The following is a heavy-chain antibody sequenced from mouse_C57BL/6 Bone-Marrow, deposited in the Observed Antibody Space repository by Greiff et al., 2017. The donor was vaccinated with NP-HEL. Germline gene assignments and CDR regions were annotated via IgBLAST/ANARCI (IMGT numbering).Heavy chain of an antibody. V-gene: IGHV1-81*01. CDR3: ARKPPYYYGSSYWYFDV. J-gene: IGHJ1*03. Sequence: QVQLQQSGAGLARPGASVKLSCKASGYTFTSYGISWVKQRTGQGLEWIGEIYPRSGNTYYNEKFKGKATLTADKSSSTAYMELRSLTSEDSAVYFCARKPPYYYGSSYWYFDVWGTGTTVTVSS. CDR1: GYTFTSYG. CDR2: IYPRSGNT. D-gene: IGHD1-1*01.